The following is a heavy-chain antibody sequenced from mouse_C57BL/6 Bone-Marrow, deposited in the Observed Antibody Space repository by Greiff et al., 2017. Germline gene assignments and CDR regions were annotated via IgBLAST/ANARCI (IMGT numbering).Heavy chain of an antibody. J-gene: IGHJ3*01. CDR2: IHPNSGST. Sequence: QVQLQQPGAELVKPGASVKLSCKASGYTFTSYWMHWVKQRPGQGREWIGMIHPNSGSTNYNEKFKSKATLTAVKSSSTAYMQLSSLASEDSAVYDCARWGYDEGFAYWGQGTLVTVSA. V-gene: IGHV1-64*01. CDR3: ARWGYDEGFAY. D-gene: IGHD2-14*01. CDR1: GYTFTSYW.